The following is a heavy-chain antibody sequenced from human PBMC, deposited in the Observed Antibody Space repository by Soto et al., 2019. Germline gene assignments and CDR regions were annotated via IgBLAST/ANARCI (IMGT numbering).Heavy chain of an antibody. CDR2: IYDSGAA. CDR3: ARDDTSGSYYWFDP. J-gene: IGHJ5*02. CDR1: GGSVSTGSYY. D-gene: IGHD3-22*01. V-gene: IGHV4-61*01. Sequence: SETLSVTCTVSGGSVSTGSYYWRWIRQPPGKGLEWIGYIYDSGAATYNPSLKSRVTISVEKSTNQFSLKLSSVTAADTAIYYCARDDTSGSYYWFDPWGQGTLVTVSS.